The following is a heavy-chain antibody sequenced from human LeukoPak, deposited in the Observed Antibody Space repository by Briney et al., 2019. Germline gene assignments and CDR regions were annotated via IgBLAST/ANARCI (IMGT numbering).Heavy chain of an antibody. CDR3: ARARSGSYSSPPDWFDP. J-gene: IGHJ5*02. D-gene: IGHD1-26*01. CDR1: GGSISSGSYY. V-gene: IGHV4-39*07. CDR2: IYYSGST. Sequence: SQTLSLTCTVSGGSISSGSYYWSWIRQPPGKGLEWIGCIYYSGSTYYNPSRKGRVTISVDTSKNQFSLKLSSVTAADTAVYYCARARSGSYSSPPDWFDPWGQGTLVSVSA.